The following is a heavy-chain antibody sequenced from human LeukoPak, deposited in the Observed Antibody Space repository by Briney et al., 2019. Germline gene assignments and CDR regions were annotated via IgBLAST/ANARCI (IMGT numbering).Heavy chain of an antibody. V-gene: IGHV3-7*05. D-gene: IGHD2-2*01. CDR1: GFTFSSHW. J-gene: IGHJ4*02. Sequence: GGSLRLSCAASGFTFSSHWMYWVRQAPGKGLEWVANIKPDGSERFYVDSVKGRFTISRDNAKNSLYLQMNSLRAEDTAVYYCTRIIVEVPGVSDYCDYWGPGTLVTVSS. CDR3: TRIIVEVPGVSDYCDY. CDR2: IKPDGSER.